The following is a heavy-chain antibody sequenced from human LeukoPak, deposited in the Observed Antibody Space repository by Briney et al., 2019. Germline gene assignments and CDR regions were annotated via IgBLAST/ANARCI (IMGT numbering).Heavy chain of an antibody. CDR2: IYYSGST. J-gene: IGHJ4*02. Sequence: SETLSLTCTVSGGSISIYYWSWIRQPPGKGLEWIGYIYYSGSTNYNPSLKSRVTISVDTSKNQFSLKLSSVTAADTAVYYCARSYYYDSSGPLDYWGQGTLVTVSS. D-gene: IGHD3-22*01. CDR1: GGSISIYY. V-gene: IGHV4-59*01. CDR3: ARSYYYDSSGPLDY.